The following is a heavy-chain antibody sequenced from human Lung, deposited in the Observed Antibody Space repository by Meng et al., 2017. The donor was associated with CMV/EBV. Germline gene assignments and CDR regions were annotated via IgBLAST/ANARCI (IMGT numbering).Heavy chain of an antibody. J-gene: IGHJ6*02. CDR1: GFTFSSYS. CDR2: INSSSSYI. Sequence: GGSXRLXXAASGFTFSSYSMNWVRQAPGKGLEWVSSINSSSSYIYYADSVKGRFTISRDNAKNSLYLQMNSLRAEDTAVYYCARWERTAMDPYYYYGMDVWGQGXTVTVSS. D-gene: IGHD5-18*01. V-gene: IGHV3-21*01. CDR3: ARWERTAMDPYYYYGMDV.